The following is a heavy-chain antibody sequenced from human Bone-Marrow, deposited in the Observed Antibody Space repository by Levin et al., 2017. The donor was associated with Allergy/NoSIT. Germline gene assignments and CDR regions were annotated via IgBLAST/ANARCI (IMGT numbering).Heavy chain of an antibody. CDR2: INPNSGGT. J-gene: IGHJ3*02. CDR3: ARDPDYYDRAFDT. D-gene: IGHD3-22*01. Sequence: ASVKVSCKASGYTFTDYYMNWVRQAPGQGLEWMGWINPNSGGTNYAQKFQGRVTMTRGTSISTAYMELSRLRSDDTAVYYCARDPDYYDRAFDTWGQGTMVTVSS. V-gene: IGHV1-2*02. CDR1: GYTFTDYY.